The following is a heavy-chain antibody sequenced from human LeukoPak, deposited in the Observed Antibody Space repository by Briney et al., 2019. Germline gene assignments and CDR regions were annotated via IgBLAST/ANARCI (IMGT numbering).Heavy chain of an antibody. Sequence: PSETLSLTCTVSGGSISSSSYYWGWIRQPPGKGLEWIGSIYYSGSTYYNPSLKSRVTISVDTSKNQFSLKLSSVTAADTAVYYCARDPHPRGGWSGYRRNWFDPWGQGTLVTVSS. CDR3: ARDPHPRGGWSGYRRNWFDP. J-gene: IGHJ5*02. D-gene: IGHD3-3*01. V-gene: IGHV4-39*07. CDR1: GGSISSSSYY. CDR2: IYYSGST.